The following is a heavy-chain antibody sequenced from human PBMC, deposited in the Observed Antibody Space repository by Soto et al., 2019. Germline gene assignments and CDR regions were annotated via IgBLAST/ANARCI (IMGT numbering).Heavy chain of an antibody. Sequence: SQTLSLTCAISGDSVSSNSAAWNWIRQSPSRGLEWLGRTYYRSKWYNDYAVSVKSRITINPDTSKNQFSLQLNSVTPEDTAVYYCARADYGGHLGDGYYYMDVWGKGTTVTVSS. D-gene: IGHD4-17*01. CDR3: ARADYGGHLGDGYYYMDV. J-gene: IGHJ6*03. CDR2: TYYRSKWYN. CDR1: GDSVSSNSAA. V-gene: IGHV6-1*01.